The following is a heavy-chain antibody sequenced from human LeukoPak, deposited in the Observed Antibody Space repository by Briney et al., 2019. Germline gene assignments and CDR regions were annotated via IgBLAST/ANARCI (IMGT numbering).Heavy chain of an antibody. V-gene: IGHV3-74*03. D-gene: IGHD5-12*01. CDR3: VRDWDVVASH. J-gene: IGHJ1*01. CDR2: VNTQGTGT. Sequence: PGGSLRLSCAVSGFIYSDYWVHCVRQAPGQGLVWVARVNTQGTGTEYGDAVKGRFTISRDNAKNTLFLQMNSLTVDDTGVYYCVRDWDVVASHWGQGTLVTVSS. CDR1: GFIYSDYW.